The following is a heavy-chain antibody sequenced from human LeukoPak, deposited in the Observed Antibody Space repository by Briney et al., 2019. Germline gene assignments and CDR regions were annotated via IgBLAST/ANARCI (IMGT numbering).Heavy chain of an antibody. CDR2: ISYDGSNK. Sequence: PGGSLRLSCAASGFTFSSYAMHWVRQAPGKGLEWVAVISYDGSNKYYADSVKGRFTISRDSSTNTLYLQMNSLRAEDTAVYYCARDASYYYDSSGYPDYWGQGTLVTVPS. CDR3: ARDASYYYDSSGYPDY. CDR1: GFTFSSYA. J-gene: IGHJ4*02. D-gene: IGHD3-22*01. V-gene: IGHV3-30*04.